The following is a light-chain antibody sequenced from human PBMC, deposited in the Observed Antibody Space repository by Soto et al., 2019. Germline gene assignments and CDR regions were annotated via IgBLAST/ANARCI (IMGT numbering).Light chain of an antibody. J-gene: IGLJ2*01. CDR2: EVS. CDR1: SRDIGGYNY. Sequence: QSVLTQPASVSGSPGQSITISCTGTSRDIGGYNYVSWHQQHTGKAPKVIITEVSNRPSGVSDRFSGSKSGNTASLTISGLQAEDDADYYCSSYVNYNTFVIFGGGTKLT. CDR3: SSYVNYNTFVI. V-gene: IGLV2-14*01.